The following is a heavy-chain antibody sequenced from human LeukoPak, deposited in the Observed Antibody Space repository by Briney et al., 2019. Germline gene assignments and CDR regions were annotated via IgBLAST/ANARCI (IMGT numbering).Heavy chain of an antibody. D-gene: IGHD2-2*01. V-gene: IGHV3-30-3*01. CDR3: AKGPINGYYTSWFDY. Sequence: GGSLRLSCAASGFTFSSYAMHWVRQAPGKGLEWVAVISYDGSNKYYADSVKGRFTISRDNSKNTLYLQMNSLRAEDTAVYYCAKGPINGYYTSWFDYWGQGTLVTVSS. CDR1: GFTFSSYA. CDR2: ISYDGSNK. J-gene: IGHJ4*02.